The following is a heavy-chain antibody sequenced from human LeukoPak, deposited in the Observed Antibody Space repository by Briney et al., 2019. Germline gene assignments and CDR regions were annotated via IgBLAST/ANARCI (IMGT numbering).Heavy chain of an antibody. J-gene: IGHJ4*02. CDR2: ISSSSTHI. D-gene: IGHD6-6*01. CDR3: ARSEHSSSSFDY. Sequence: GGSLRLSCAASGXTLSSYSTNWVRQAPGKGLEWVSYISSSSTHIYYADSVKGRFTISRDNARNSLYLQMNSLRAEDTAIYYCARSEHSSSSFDYWGQGTLVTVSS. V-gene: IGHV3-21*01. CDR1: GXTLSSYS.